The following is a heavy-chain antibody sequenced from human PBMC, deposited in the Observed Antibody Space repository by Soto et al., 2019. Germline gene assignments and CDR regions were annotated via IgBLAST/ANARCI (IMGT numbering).Heavy chain of an antibody. CDR1: GGTFSSYA. D-gene: IGHD4-4*01. V-gene: IGHV1-69*01. Sequence: GASVKASCKASGGTFSSYAISWVRQAPGQGLEWMGGILSLFGSANSAQTFQGRVPITADESTSTADMELSSLRSEDTAVYYWARPNITTVTARHNYVMDVWSQRTTVTVSS. CDR2: ILSLFGSA. CDR3: ARPNITTVTARHNYVMDV. J-gene: IGHJ6*02.